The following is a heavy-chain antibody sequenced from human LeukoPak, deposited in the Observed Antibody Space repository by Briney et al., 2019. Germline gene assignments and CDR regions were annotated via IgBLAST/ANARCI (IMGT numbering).Heavy chain of an antibody. J-gene: IGHJ4*02. Sequence: GGSLRLSCAASGFTFSTFAMIWVRQPPGKGLEWVSSIFPSSGEIHYADSVRGRFTISRDNSKSTLSLQMNSLRAEDTAIYYCATYRQVLLPFESWGQGTLVTVSS. CDR3: ATYRQVLLPFES. CDR1: GFTFSTFA. CDR2: IFPSSGEI. D-gene: IGHD2-8*02. V-gene: IGHV3-23*01.